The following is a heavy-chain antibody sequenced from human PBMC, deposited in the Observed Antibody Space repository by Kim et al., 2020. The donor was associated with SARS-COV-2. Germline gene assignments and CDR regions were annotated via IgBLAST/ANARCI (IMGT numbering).Heavy chain of an antibody. D-gene: IGHD1-26*01. CDR1: GGSISSGDSY. CDR2: IYYRGNT. Sequence: TLSLTCTVSGGSISSGDSYWSWIRQPPGKGLEWIGYIYYRGNTYYSPSLKSRVTISLDTSKNQFSLRLTSLTAADTAVYYCARVKWELLGGYYFDYWGQGTLVTVSS. J-gene: IGHJ4*02. V-gene: IGHV4-30-4*01. CDR3: ARVKWELLGGYYFDY.